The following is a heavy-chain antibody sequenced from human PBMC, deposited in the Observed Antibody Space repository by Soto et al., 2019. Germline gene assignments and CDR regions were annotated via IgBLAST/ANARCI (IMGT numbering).Heavy chain of an antibody. V-gene: IGHV4-31*03. CDR1: GGSISSGGYY. CDR2: IYYSGST. J-gene: IGHJ4*02. D-gene: IGHD3-16*02. Sequence: SETLSLTCTVSGGSISSGGYYWSWIRQHPGKGLEWIGYIYYSGSTYYNPSLKSRVTISVDTSKNQFSLKLSSVTAADTAVYYCASPLRLGELSLRYWGQGTLVTVSS. CDR3: ASPLRLGELSLRY.